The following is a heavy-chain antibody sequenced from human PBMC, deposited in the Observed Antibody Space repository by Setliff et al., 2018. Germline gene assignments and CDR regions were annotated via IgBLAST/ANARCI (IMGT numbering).Heavy chain of an antibody. D-gene: IGHD3-10*01. Sequence: HGESLKISCKGSGYSFSTCWIGWVRQMPGKGLEWMGIIYPGDSITRYSPSFQGQVTISVDKSINTAYLQWSSLKASDTAMYYCARLSLYGSGIWGMDVWGQGTTVTVSS. CDR2: IYPGDSIT. CDR3: ARLSLYGSGIWGMDV. J-gene: IGHJ6*02. V-gene: IGHV5-51*01. CDR1: GYSFSTCW.